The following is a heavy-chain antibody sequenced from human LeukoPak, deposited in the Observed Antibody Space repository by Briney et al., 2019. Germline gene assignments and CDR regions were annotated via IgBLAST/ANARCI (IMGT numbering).Heavy chain of an antibody. CDR2: IYYSGST. V-gene: IGHV4-39*01. J-gene: IGHJ4*02. CDR1: GGSISSSSYY. D-gene: IGHD1-26*01. Sequence: SETLSLTCTVSGGSISSSSYYWGWLRQPPGKGLEWIGSIYYSGSTYYNPSLKSRVTISVDTSKDQFSLKLSSVTAADTAVYYCARRYSGSYYVDYWGQGTLVTVSS. CDR3: ARRYSGSYYVDY.